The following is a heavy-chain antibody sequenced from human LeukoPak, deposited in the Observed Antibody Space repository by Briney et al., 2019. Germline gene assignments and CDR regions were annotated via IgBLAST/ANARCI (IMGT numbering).Heavy chain of an antibody. D-gene: IGHD4-11*01. Sequence: GGSLRLSWAASGFTFSSYAMHWVRQAPGKGLEWVAVISYDGSNKYYADSMKGRFTISRDNSKNTLYLQMNSLRAEDTAVYYCARDQLTTVTTSHYYYGMDVWGQGTTVTVSS. CDR1: GFTFSSYA. J-gene: IGHJ6*02. V-gene: IGHV3-30-3*01. CDR3: ARDQLTTVTTSHYYYGMDV. CDR2: ISYDGSNK.